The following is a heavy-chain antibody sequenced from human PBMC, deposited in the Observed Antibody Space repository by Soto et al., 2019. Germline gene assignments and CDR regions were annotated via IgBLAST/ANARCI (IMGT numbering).Heavy chain of an antibody. CDR3: ARATTGRSRGSVYYYYGMDV. CDR2: IIPILDTA. D-gene: IGHD1-26*01. V-gene: IGHV1-69*10. J-gene: IGHJ6*02. CDR1: GGTFSSNA. Sequence: SVKVSCKASGGTFSSNAISWVRQAAGQGLEWMGGIIPILDTAKYAQKFQGRVTITADKSTSTAYMEVVSLRSEDTAVYYCARATTGRSRGSVYYYYGMDVWGQGTTVTVSS.